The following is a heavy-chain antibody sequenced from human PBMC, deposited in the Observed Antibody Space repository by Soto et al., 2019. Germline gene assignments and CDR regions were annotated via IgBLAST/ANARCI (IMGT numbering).Heavy chain of an antibody. CDR2: ISAYNGNT. Sequence: QVQLVQSGAEVKKPGASVKVSCKASGYTFTSYGISWVRQAPGQGLEWMGWISAYNGNTNYAQKLQGRVIMTTDTSTSTAYMELRSLRSDDTAVYYCARDCISTSCYGWFAPWGQGTLVTVSS. CDR3: ARDCISTSCYGWFAP. J-gene: IGHJ5*02. CDR1: GYTFTSYG. D-gene: IGHD2-2*01. V-gene: IGHV1-18*01.